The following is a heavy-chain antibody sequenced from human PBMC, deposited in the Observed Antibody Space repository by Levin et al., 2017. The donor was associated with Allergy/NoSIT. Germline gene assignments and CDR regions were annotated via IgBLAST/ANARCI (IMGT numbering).Heavy chain of an antibody. J-gene: IGHJ2*01. CDR2: INSGGTHI. CDR3: TRATEESSGWSRGAWYFDL. CDR1: GFTFSRYS. Sequence: GESLKISCAASGFTFSRYSMDWVRQAPEKGLEWVASINSGGTHIFYTDSVKGRFTISRDDAKGSLYLQMNSLRVDDTALYYCTRATEESSGWSRGAWYFDLWGRGTLVTVSS. D-gene: IGHD6-19*01. V-gene: IGHV3-21*04.